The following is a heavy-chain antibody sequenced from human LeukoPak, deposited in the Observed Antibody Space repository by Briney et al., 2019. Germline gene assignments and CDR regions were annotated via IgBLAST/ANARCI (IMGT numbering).Heavy chain of an antibody. D-gene: IGHD5-18*01. Sequence: PSETLSLTCAVYGGSFSGYYWSWIRQPPGKGLEWIGEINHSGSTNYNPSLKSRVTISVDTSKNQFSLKLSSVTAADTAVYYCARGRSRGRGYSYGYSMDYFDYWGQGTLVTVSS. V-gene: IGHV4-34*01. J-gene: IGHJ4*02. CDR1: GGSFSGYY. CDR2: INHSGST. CDR3: ARGRSRGRGYSYGYSMDYFDY.